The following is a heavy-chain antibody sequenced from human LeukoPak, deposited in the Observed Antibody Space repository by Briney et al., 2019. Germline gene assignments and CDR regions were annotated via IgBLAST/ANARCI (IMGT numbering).Heavy chain of an antibody. Sequence: GGSLRLSCAASGFTFSNYWMSWVRQTPGKGLEWVANIKHDGTNKYYLDSVKGRFTLSRDNSKSSLYLQMNSLRAEDTAVYYCARGGVRGILLPVDYWGQGTLVTVSS. D-gene: IGHD3-10*01. CDR3: ARGGVRGILLPVDY. CDR1: GFTFSNYW. V-gene: IGHV3-7*01. J-gene: IGHJ4*02. CDR2: IKHDGTNK.